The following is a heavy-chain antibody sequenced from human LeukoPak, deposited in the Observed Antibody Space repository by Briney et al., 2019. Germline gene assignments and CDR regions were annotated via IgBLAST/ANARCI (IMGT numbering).Heavy chain of an antibody. J-gene: IGHJ4*02. D-gene: IGHD1-20*01. CDR2: ISSSSSTI. V-gene: IGHV3-48*04. Sequence: GGSLRLSCAASGFTFSSYSMNWVRQAPGKGLEWVSYISSSSSTIYYADSVKGRFTISRDNAKNTLYLQMNGLRADDTAVYYCARLTGTTSFDFWGQGTLVTVSS. CDR3: ARLTGTTSFDF. CDR1: GFTFSSYS.